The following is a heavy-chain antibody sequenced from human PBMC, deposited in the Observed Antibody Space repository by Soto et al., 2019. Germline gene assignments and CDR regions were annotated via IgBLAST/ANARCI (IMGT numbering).Heavy chain of an antibody. D-gene: IGHD2-21*01. V-gene: IGHV4-59*01. CDR1: GGSISRYF. CDR3: AHFSDLEWFDP. Sequence: QVQLQESGPGLVRPSETLSLTCTVSGGSISRYFWSWIRQSPGKRLEWIGYIFYTGSTTYNPSLKSRVTISIDTSKNQFSLKLSSLTAADTAVYYCAHFSDLEWFDPWGQGTLVTVSS. CDR2: IFYTGST. J-gene: IGHJ5*02.